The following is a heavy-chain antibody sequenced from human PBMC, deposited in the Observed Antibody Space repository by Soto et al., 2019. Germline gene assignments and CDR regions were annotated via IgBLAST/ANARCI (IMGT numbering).Heavy chain of an antibody. CDR1: GGTFNSYG. V-gene: IGHV1-69*06. D-gene: IGHD5-12*01. CDR2: IVPIFGTA. CDR3: ASRVNGYSGFATDC. J-gene: IGHJ4*02. Sequence: VKVSCKASGGTFNSYGLTWVRQAPGQGLEWMGRIVPIFGTANYAQKFQGRVTITADKSTSTAYMELSNLRSEDTAVYYCASRVNGYSGFATDCWGQGTLVTVSS.